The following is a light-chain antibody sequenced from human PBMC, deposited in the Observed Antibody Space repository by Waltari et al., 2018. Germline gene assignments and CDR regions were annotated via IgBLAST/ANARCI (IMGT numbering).Light chain of an antibody. J-gene: IGLJ3*02. V-gene: IGLV1-44*01. CDR1: TSNIGTNT. CDR2: AKY. Sequence: QSVLTQPPSTSGTPGQTVIISCSGTTSNIGTNTVTWYQLLPRTAPKTVIFAKYHPPSGVPDRFSASKSGTSASLVISGLQSEDEADYFCATWDDSLSGRVFGGGTKVTVL. CDR3: ATWDDSLSGRV.